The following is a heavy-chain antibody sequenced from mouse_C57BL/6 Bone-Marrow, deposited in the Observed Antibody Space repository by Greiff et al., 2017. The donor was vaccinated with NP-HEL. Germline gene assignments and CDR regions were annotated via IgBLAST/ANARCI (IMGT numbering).Heavy chain of an antibody. J-gene: IGHJ2*01. CDR2: ITHSGET. Sequence: VQLQESGPGLVKPSQSLFLTCSITGFPITSGYYWIWIRQPPGKPLEWMGYITHSGETFYNPPLQSPISITRETSKNQLFLQLNSVTTEDTAMYYCAGDSSGYGDFDYWGQGTTLTVSS. D-gene: IGHD3-2*02. CDR1: GFPITSGYY. V-gene: IGHV12-3*01. CDR3: AGDSSGYGDFDY.